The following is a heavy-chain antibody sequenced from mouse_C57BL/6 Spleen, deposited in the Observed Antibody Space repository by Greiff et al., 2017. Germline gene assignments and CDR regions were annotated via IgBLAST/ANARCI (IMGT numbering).Heavy chain of an antibody. D-gene: IGHD2-3*01. Sequence: VQLQQPGAELVRPGSSVKLSCKASGYTFTSYWMHWVKQRPIQGLEWIGNIDPSDSETHYNQKFKDKATLTVDKSSSTAYMQLSSLTSEDSAVYYCARMSYDGYPYYFDYWGQGTTLTVSS. V-gene: IGHV1-52*01. CDR2: IDPSDSET. CDR3: ARMSYDGYPYYFDY. J-gene: IGHJ2*01. CDR1: GYTFTSYW.